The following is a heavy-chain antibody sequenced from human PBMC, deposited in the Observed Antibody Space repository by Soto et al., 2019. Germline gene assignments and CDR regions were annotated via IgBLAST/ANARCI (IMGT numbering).Heavy chain of an antibody. J-gene: IGHJ4*02. Sequence: GGSLRLSCAASGFSFSSHAMHWVRQAPGKGLEWVAVISFDGSGQDYADSVKGRFTISRDASKSTVYLQMNSLRPDDTAMYYCARARTAMVLDYWGQGTLVTVSS. V-gene: IGHV3-30-3*01. D-gene: IGHD5-18*01. CDR1: GFSFSSHA. CDR3: ARARTAMVLDY. CDR2: ISFDGSGQ.